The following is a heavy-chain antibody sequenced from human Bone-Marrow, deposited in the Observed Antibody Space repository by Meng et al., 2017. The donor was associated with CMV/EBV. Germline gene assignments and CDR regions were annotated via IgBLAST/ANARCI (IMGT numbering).Heavy chain of an antibody. D-gene: IGHD3-9*01. CDR2: IIPILGIA. CDR1: GGTFSSYA. CDR3: ARDMLDYDILTGSVYGMDV. J-gene: IGHJ6*02. V-gene: IGHV1-69*10. Sequence: SVKVSCKASGGTFSSYAISWVRQAPGQGLEWMGGIIPILGIANYAQKFQGRVTITADKSTSTAYMELSSLRSEDTAVYYCARDMLDYDILTGSVYGMDVWGQGTTVTVSS.